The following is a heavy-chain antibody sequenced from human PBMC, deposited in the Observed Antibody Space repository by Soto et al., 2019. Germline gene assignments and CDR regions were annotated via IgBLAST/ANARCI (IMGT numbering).Heavy chain of an antibody. V-gene: IGHV4-4*02. J-gene: IGHJ6*02. D-gene: IGHD2-8*01. CDR2: IFHNGNT. CDR3: ARRTWGMVV. CDR1: SGSIRSSNW. Sequence: QVQLQESGPGLVKASGTLSLTCAVSSGSIRSSNWWSWVRQSPGKGLEWIGEIFHNGNTYYNPSLNSRVTISVDTSKNQFSLNLRSVTAADTAVYYCARRTWGMVVWGQGATVTVSS.